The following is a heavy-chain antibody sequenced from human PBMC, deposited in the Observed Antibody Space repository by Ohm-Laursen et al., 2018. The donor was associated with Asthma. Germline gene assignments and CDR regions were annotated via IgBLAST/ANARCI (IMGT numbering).Heavy chain of an antibody. D-gene: IGHD5-24*01. CDR3: ARDLQGDYYYYGMDV. CDR2: IWYDGSNK. CDR1: GFTFRSYG. Sequence: SLRLSCAAAGFTFRSYGIYWVRQGPGKGLEWVADIWYDGSNKYYADSLKGRFTISRDNSKNTLYLQMNSLRAEDTAVYYCARDLQGDYYYYGMDVWGQGPTVTVSS. J-gene: IGHJ6*02. V-gene: IGHV3-33*08.